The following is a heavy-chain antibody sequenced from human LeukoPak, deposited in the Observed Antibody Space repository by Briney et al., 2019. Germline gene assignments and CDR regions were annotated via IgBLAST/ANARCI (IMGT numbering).Heavy chain of an antibody. D-gene: IGHD3-9*01. V-gene: IGHV1-18*01. J-gene: IGHJ4*02. CDR1: GYTFTSYG. CDR3: ALGVLRYFDWLLYGDY. Sequence: GASVKVSCKASGYTFTSYGISWVRQAPGQGLEWMGWISAYNGNTNYARKLQGRVTMTTDTSTSTAYMELRSLRSDDTAVYYCALGVLRYFDWLLYGDYWGQGTLVTVSS. CDR2: ISAYNGNT.